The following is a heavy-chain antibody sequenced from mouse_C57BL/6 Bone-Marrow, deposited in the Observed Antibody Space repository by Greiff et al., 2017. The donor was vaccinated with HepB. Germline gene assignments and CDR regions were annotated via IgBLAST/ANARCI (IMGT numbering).Heavy chain of an antibody. Sequence: VQLQQSGHELVKPGASVKISCKASGYSFTGYYMNWVKQSPEKSLEWIGEINPSTGGTTYNQKFKAKATLTVDKSSSTAYMQLKSLTSEDSAVYCCARSNWAWFAYWGQGTLVTVSA. J-gene: IGHJ3*01. CDR1: GYSFTGYY. CDR3: ARSNWAWFAY. D-gene: IGHD4-1*01. CDR2: INPSTGGT. V-gene: IGHV1-42*01.